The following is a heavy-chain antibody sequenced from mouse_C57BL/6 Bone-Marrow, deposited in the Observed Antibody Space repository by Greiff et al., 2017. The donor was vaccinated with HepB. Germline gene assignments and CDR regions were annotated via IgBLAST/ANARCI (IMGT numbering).Heavy chain of an antibody. D-gene: IGHD2-3*01. CDR2: ISSGSSTI. Sequence: EVKLVESGGGLVKPGGSLKLSCAASGFTFSDYGMHWVRQAPEKGLEWVAYISSGSSTIYYADTVKGRFTISRDNAKNTLFLQMTSLRSEDTAMYYCARYYDGYYGFAYWGQGTLVTVSA. CDR3: ARYYDGYYGFAY. V-gene: IGHV5-17*01. J-gene: IGHJ3*01. CDR1: GFTFSDYG.